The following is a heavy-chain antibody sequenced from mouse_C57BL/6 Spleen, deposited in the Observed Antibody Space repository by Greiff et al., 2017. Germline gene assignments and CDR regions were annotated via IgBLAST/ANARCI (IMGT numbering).Heavy chain of an antibody. CDR1: GYTFTSYW. D-gene: IGHD4-1*01. J-gene: IGHJ2*01. CDR2: IHPSDSDT. V-gene: IGHV1-74*01. Sequence: QVQLQQSGAELAKPGASVKLSCKASGYTFTSYWMHWVKQRPGQGLEWIGRIHPSDSDTNYNQKFKGKATLTVDKSSSTAYMQLSSPTSEDSAVXYCAIKDWDRVYYFDYWGQGNTRTVSS. CDR3: AIKDWDRVYYFDY.